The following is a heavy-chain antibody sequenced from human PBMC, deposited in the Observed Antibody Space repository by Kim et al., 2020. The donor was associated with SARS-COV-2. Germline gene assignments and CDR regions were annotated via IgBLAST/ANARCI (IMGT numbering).Heavy chain of an antibody. J-gene: IGHJ3*02. D-gene: IGHD6-19*01. CDR2: IYTSGST. CDR1: GGSISSYY. V-gene: IGHV4-4*07. CDR3: ARDREVAGTVAFDI. Sequence: SETLSLTCTVSGGSISSYYWSWIRQPAGKGLEWIGRIYTSGSTNYNPSLKSRVTMSVDTSKNQFSLKLSSVTAADTAVYYCARDREVAGTVAFDIWGQGTMVTVSS.